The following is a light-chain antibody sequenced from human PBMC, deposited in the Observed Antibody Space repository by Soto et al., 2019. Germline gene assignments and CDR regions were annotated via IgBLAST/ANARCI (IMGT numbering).Light chain of an antibody. CDR1: NSDVGAYPY. Sequence: QSALTQPASVSGSPGQSITISCTGTNSDVGAYPYVSWYQQHPGNAPKLLIYEVADRPSGVSDRFSAAKSDTSASLTISGLQSEDEADYICQAWDDSLNGPVFGGGTQLTVL. J-gene: IGLJ7*01. CDR2: EVA. CDR3: QAWDDSLNGPV. V-gene: IGLV2-14*03.